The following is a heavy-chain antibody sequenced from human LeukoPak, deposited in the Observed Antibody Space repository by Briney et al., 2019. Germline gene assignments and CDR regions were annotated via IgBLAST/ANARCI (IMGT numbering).Heavy chain of an antibody. Sequence: PSETLSLTCTVSGGSISSSSYYWGWIRQPPGKGLEWIGSIYYSGSTYYNPSLKSRVTISVDTSKNQFSLKLSSVTAADTAVYYCALRYFDWSPGGMDVWGKGTTVTISS. CDR1: GGSISSSSYY. J-gene: IGHJ6*04. CDR2: IYYSGST. D-gene: IGHD3-9*01. CDR3: ALRYFDWSPGGMDV. V-gene: IGHV4-39*01.